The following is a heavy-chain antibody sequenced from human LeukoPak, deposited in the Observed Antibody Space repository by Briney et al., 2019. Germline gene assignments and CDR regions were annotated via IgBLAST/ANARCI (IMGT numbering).Heavy chain of an antibody. CDR1: GGSISSGGYY. Sequence: SETLSLTCTVSGGSISSGGYYWSWIRQHPGKGLEWIGYIYYGGSTNYNPSLKSRVTISVDTSKNQFSLKLSSVTAADTAVYYCAREFGTGGAFDIWGQGTMVTVSS. D-gene: IGHD1-14*01. CDR2: IYYGGST. CDR3: AREFGTGGAFDI. J-gene: IGHJ3*02. V-gene: IGHV4-61*08.